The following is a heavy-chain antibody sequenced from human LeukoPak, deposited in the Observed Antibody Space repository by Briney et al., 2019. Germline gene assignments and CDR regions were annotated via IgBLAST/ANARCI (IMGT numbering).Heavy chain of an antibody. D-gene: IGHD2-2*01. Sequence: ASVKVSCKASGGTFSSYAISWVRQAPGQGLEWMGGISPIFGTANYAQKFQGRVTITADESTSTAYMELSSLRSEDTAVYYCARDRAYCSSTSCYPMDYWGQGTLVTVSS. CDR1: GGTFSSYA. J-gene: IGHJ4*02. CDR2: ISPIFGTA. CDR3: ARDRAYCSSTSCYPMDY. V-gene: IGHV1-69*13.